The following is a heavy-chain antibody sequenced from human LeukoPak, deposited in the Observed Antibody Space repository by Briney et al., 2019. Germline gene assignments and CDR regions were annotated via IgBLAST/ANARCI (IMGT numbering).Heavy chain of an antibody. CDR3: AKGEGMVRGAYFDY. V-gene: IGHV3-30*18. CDR2: ISYDGSNK. CDR1: GFSFRTYG. D-gene: IGHD3-10*01. Sequence: GGSLRLSCAASGFSFRTYGMHWVRQAPGKGLEWVAVISYDGSNKYYADSVKGRFTISRDNSKNTLYLQMNSLRAEDTAVYYCAKGEGMVRGAYFDYWGQGTLVTVSS. J-gene: IGHJ4*02.